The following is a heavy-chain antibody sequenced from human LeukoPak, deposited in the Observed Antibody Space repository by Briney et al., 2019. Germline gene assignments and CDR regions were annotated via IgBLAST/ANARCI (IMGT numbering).Heavy chain of an antibody. D-gene: IGHD6-19*01. V-gene: IGHV3-23*01. CDR3: AKVKAVADHYFDY. Sequence: PGGSLRLSCAASGFTFSSYAMSWVRQAPGKGLEWVSAISGSGGSTYYADSVKGRFTISRDNSKNTLYLQMNSLRAGDTAVYYCAKVKAVADHYFDYWGQGTLVTVSS. J-gene: IGHJ4*02. CDR2: ISGSGGST. CDR1: GFTFSSYA.